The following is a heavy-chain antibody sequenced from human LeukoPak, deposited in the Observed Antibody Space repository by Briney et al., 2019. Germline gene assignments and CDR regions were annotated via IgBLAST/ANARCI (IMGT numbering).Heavy chain of an antibody. CDR1: GFTFSSYG. J-gene: IGHJ4*02. V-gene: IGHV3-23*01. CDR2: ISGSGGST. Sequence: GGSLRLSCAASGFTFSSYGMSWVRQAPGKGLEWVSAISGSGGSTYYADSVKGRFTISRDNSKNTLYLQMNSLRAEDTAVYYCATSDGYSSSWYARNWGQGTLVTVSS. CDR3: ATSDGYSSSWYARN. D-gene: IGHD6-13*01.